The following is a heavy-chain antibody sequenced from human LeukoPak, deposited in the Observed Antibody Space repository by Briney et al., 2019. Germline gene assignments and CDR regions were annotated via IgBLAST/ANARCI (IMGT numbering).Heavy chain of an antibody. Sequence: ASVTVSCTASVYPFTDYYMHWVRQAPGQELEWMGWIDPNSGDKNYAQNLQGRVTMTRDTSINTAYMEVNRLTFDDTAMYYCARDYDSELDYWGQGTLVTVSS. J-gene: IGHJ4*02. D-gene: IGHD3-3*01. V-gene: IGHV1-2*02. CDR2: IDPNSGDK. CDR3: ARDYDSELDY. CDR1: VYPFTDYY.